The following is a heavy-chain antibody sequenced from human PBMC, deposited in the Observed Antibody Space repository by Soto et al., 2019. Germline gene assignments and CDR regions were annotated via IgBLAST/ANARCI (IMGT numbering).Heavy chain of an antibody. CDR3: AQRRHAQQLAPDNWFDP. D-gene: IGHD6-13*01. CDR2: IYWNDDK. Sequence: QITLKESGPTLVKPTQTLTLTCTFSGFSLSTSGVGVGWIRQPPGKALEWLALIYWNDDKRYSPSLKSRLTITKDTSKNQVVLTMTNMDPVDTATYYCAQRRHAQQLAPDNWFDPWGQGTLVTVSS. V-gene: IGHV2-5*01. J-gene: IGHJ5*02. CDR1: GFSLSTSGVG.